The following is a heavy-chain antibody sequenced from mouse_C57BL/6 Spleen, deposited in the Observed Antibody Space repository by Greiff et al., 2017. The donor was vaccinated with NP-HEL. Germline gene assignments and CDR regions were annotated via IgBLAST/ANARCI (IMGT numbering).Heavy chain of an antibody. D-gene: IGHD1-1*01. CDR1: GYAFSSSW. Sequence: VKLQQSGPELVKPGASVKISCKASGYAFSSSWMNWVKQRPGKGLEWIGRIYPGDGDTNYNGKFKGKATLTADKSSSTAYMQLSSLTSEDSAVYFCARRLRGAMDYWGQGTSVTVSS. CDR2: IYPGDGDT. J-gene: IGHJ4*01. CDR3: ARRLRGAMDY. V-gene: IGHV1-82*01.